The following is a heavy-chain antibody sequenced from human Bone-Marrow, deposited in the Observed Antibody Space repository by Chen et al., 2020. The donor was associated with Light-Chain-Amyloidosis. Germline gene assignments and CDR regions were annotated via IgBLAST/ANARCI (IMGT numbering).Heavy chain of an antibody. J-gene: IGHJ4*02. Sequence: EVQLVESGGGLVQPGGSLRLSCAASGFTFSSYEMNWVRQAPGKGLEWVSYISSSGSTIYYADSVKGRFTISRDKAKNSLYLQMNSLRAEDTAVYYCATTKGRWLPSYWGQGTLVTVSS. CDR1: GFTFSSYE. CDR2: ISSSGSTI. D-gene: IGHD5-12*01. V-gene: IGHV3-48*03. CDR3: ATTKGRWLPSY.